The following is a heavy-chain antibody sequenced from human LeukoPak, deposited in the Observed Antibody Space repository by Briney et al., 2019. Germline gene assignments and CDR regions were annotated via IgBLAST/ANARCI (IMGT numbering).Heavy chain of an antibody. CDR2: IYYSGST. Sequence: PSETLSLTRTVSGGSISSYYWSWIRQPPGKGLEWIGYIYYSGSTNHNPSLKSRVTISVDTSKNQFSLKLSSVTAADTAVYYCARTGRYDPIDYWGQGTLVTVSS. V-gene: IGHV4-59*01. CDR3: ARTGRYDPIDY. CDR1: GGSISSYY. J-gene: IGHJ4*02. D-gene: IGHD2-2*01.